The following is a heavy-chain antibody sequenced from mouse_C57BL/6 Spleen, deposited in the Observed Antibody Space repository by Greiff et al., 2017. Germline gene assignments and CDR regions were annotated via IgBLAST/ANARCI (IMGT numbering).Heavy chain of an antibody. Sequence: QVQLKQPGAELVRPGTSVKLSCKASGYTFTSYWMHWVKQRPGQGLEWIGVIDPSDSYTNYNQKFKGKATLTVDTSSSTAYMQLSSLTSEDSAVYYCARPRMDYWGQGTSVTVSS. CDR3: ARPRMDY. CDR1: GYTFTSYW. CDR2: IDPSDSYT. V-gene: IGHV1-59*01. J-gene: IGHJ4*01.